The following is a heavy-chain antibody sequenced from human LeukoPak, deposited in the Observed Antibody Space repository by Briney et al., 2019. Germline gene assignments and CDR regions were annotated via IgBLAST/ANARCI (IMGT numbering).Heavy chain of an antibody. CDR3: ARDSLVVRGPNYFDP. V-gene: IGHV1-18*01. J-gene: IGHJ5*02. CDR1: GYTFTNYG. Sequence: ASVTVSCKASGYTFTNYGVNWVRQAPGQGLEWMAWISTYDGDTNYAQKLQGRVTMTTDRSTSTAYMELRSLRSDDTAVYYCARDSLVVRGPNYFDPWGQGTLVTVSS. CDR2: ISTYDGDT. D-gene: IGHD3-10*01.